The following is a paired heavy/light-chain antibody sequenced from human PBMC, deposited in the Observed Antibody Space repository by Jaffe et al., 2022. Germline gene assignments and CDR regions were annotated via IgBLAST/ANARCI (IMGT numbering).Heavy chain of an antibody. D-gene: IGHD3-3*01. V-gene: IGHV3-15*01. J-gene: IGHJ4*02. CDR3: TTNRNYDFWSGYPYYFDY. CDR1: GFTFSNAW. Sequence: EVQLVESGGGLVKPGGSLRLSCAASGFTFSNAWMSWVRQAPGKGLEWVGRIKSKTDGGTTDYAAPVKGRFTISRDDSKNTLYLQMNSLKTEDTAVYYCTTNRNYDFWSGYPYYFDYWGQGTLVTVSS. CDR2: IKSKTDGGTT.
Light chain of an antibody. V-gene: IGKV3-15*01. Sequence: EIVMTQSPATLSVSPGERATLSCRASQSVSSNLAWYQQKPGQAPRLLIYGASTRATGIPARFSGSGSGTEFTLTISSLQSEDFAVYYCQQYNNWPTFGQGTKLEIK. CDR2: GAS. CDR1: QSVSSN. CDR3: QQYNNWPT. J-gene: IGKJ2*01.